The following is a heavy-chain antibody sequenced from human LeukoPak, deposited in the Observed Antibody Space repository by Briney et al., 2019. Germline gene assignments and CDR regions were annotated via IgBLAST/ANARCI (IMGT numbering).Heavy chain of an antibody. Sequence: GASVKVSCKASGYTFTSYGISWVRQAPGQGLEWMGWISAYNGNTNYAQKLQGRVTMTTDTSTSTAYMELRSLRSDDTAVYYCARDLASDYDFWSGYADSGNDYWGQGTLVTVSS. J-gene: IGHJ4*02. CDR3: ARDLASDYDFWSGYADSGNDY. V-gene: IGHV1-18*01. CDR2: ISAYNGNT. CDR1: GYTFTSYG. D-gene: IGHD3-3*01.